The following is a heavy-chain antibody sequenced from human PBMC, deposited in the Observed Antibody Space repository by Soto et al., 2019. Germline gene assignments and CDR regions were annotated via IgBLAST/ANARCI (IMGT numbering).Heavy chain of an antibody. CDR2: ISSSSSYI. Sequence: GGSLRLSCAASGFTFSSYSMNWVRQAPGKGLEWVSSISSSSSYIYYADSVKGRFTISRDNAKNSLYLQMNSLRAEDTAVYYCASGREYYDFWSGYVNNWFDPWGQGTLVTVSS. CDR3: ASGREYYDFWSGYVNNWFDP. CDR1: GFTFSSYS. D-gene: IGHD3-3*01. J-gene: IGHJ5*02. V-gene: IGHV3-21*01.